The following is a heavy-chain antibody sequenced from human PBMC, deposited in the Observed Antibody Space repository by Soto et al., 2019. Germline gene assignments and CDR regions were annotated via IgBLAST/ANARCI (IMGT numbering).Heavy chain of an antibody. J-gene: IGHJ5*02. D-gene: IGHD6-13*01. V-gene: IGHV3-66*01. CDR2: IYSGGST. CDR1: GFTVSSNY. Sequence: GGSLRLSCAASGFTVSSNYMSWVRQAPGKGLEWVSVIYSGGSTYYADSVKGRFTISRDNSKNTLYLQMNSLRAEDTAVYYCARMVPNLGRIAAAGENRNNWFDPWGQGTLVTVSS. CDR3: ARMVPNLGRIAAAGENRNNWFDP.